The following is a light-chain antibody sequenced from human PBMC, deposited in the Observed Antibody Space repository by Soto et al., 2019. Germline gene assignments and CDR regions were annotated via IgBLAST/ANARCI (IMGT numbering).Light chain of an antibody. J-gene: IGKJ1*01. Sequence: EIVMTQSPATLSVSPGERATLSCRASQSVSSSLAWYQQKPGQAPRLLIYGASSRATGIPDRFSGSGSGPDFTLTISRLEPEDFAVYFCQHYGSSRTFGQGTKV. V-gene: IGKV3-20*01. CDR3: QHYGSSRT. CDR2: GAS. CDR1: QSVSSS.